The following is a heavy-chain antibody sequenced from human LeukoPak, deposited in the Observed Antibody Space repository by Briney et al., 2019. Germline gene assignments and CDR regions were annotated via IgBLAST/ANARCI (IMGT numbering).Heavy chain of an antibody. D-gene: IGHD6-19*01. Sequence: SETLSLTCAVSGASISGSGYYWGWIRQPPGKGLEWIGNIYYSGSTYYNASLQSRVTISIDMSKNEFSLKLTSVTAADTAVYYCVTAAVAVDYWGQGTLVTVSS. CDR2: IYYSGST. CDR1: GASISGSGYY. V-gene: IGHV4-39*07. CDR3: VTAAVAVDY. J-gene: IGHJ4*02.